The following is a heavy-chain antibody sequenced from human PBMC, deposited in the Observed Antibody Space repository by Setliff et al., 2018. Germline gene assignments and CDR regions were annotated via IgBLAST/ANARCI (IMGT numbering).Heavy chain of an antibody. Sequence: PSETLSLTCTVSGGSISSHYWSWIRQAPGKELEWIGYIYHTGSTDSNPSLKSRVTISIDTAKKQFSLSLRSVTAADTAVYYCARIASGTSAWLFDSWGQGTLVTVSS. V-gene: IGHV4-59*11. CDR3: ARIASGTSAWLFDS. J-gene: IGHJ4*02. CDR1: GGSISSHY. CDR2: IYHTGST. D-gene: IGHD6-19*01.